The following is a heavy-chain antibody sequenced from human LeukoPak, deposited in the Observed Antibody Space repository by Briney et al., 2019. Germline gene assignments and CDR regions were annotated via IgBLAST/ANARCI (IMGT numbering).Heavy chain of an antibody. CDR2: IYSGGST. Sequence: AGGSLRLSCAASGFTVSSNYMSWVRQAPGKGLEWVSVIYSGGSTYYADSVKGRFTISRDNSKNTLYLQMNSLRAEDTAVYYCARGPTYRLGYYFDYWGQGTLVTVSS. J-gene: IGHJ4*02. CDR1: GFTVSSNY. CDR3: ARGPTYRLGYYFDY. D-gene: IGHD6-19*01. V-gene: IGHV3-66*01.